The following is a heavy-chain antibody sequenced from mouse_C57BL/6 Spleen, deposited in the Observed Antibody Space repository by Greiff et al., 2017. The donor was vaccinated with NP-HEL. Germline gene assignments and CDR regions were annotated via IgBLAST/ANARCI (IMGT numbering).Heavy chain of an antibody. J-gene: IGHJ4*01. D-gene: IGHD1-1*01. CDR3: ARQGTTVVDYYAMDY. CDR2: INPNNGGT. Sequence: VQLQQSGPELVKPGASVKMSCKASGYTFTDYNMHWVKQSHGKSLEWIGYINPNNGGTSYNQKFKGKATLTVNKSSSTAYMELRSLTSEDSAVYYCARQGTTVVDYYAMDYWGQGTSVTVSS. CDR1: GYTFTDYN. V-gene: IGHV1-22*01.